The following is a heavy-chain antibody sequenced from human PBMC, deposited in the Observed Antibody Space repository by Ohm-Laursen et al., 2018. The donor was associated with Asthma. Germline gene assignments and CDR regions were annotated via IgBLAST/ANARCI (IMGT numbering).Heavy chain of an antibody. CDR1: GGSISSGDYY. V-gene: IGHV4-30-4*01. CDR3: ARGDYGSGIYSKANWFDP. CDR2: IYYSGST. J-gene: IGHJ5*02. Sequence: SQTLSLTWTVSGGSISSGDYYWSWIRQPPGKGLEWIGYIYYSGSTYYNPSLKSRVTISVDTSKNQFSLKLSSVTAADTAVYYCARGDYGSGIYSKANWFDPWGQGTLVTVSS. D-gene: IGHD3-10*01.